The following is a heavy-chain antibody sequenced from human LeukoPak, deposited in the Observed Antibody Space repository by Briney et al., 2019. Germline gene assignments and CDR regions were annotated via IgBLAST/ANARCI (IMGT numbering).Heavy chain of an antibody. D-gene: IGHD1-26*01. Sequence: GGSLRLSCAASGFTFSSYGMHWVRQAPGKGLEWVAFILYDGSNKYYEDSVKGRFTISRDNSKNMLYLQMNSLRAEDTAVYYCAKDPGGRNGYTYWGQGTLVTVSS. CDR1: GFTFSSYG. J-gene: IGHJ4*02. CDR2: ILYDGSNK. V-gene: IGHV3-30*02. CDR3: AKDPGGRNGYTY.